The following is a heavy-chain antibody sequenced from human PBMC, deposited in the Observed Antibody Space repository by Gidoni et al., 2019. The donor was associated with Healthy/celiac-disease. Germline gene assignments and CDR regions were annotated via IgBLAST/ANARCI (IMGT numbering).Heavy chain of an antibody. J-gene: IGHJ4*02. D-gene: IGHD1-26*01. CDR1: GFTFGDYA. CDR2: IRSKAYGGTT. Sequence: EVQLVESGGGLVQPGRSLRLSCTASGFTFGDYAMSWFRQAPGKGLEWVGFIRSKAYGGTTEYAASVKGRFTISRDDSKSIAYLQMNSLKTEDTAVYYCTISIVGAKVVDYWGQGTLVTVSS. V-gene: IGHV3-49*03. CDR3: TISIVGAKVVDY.